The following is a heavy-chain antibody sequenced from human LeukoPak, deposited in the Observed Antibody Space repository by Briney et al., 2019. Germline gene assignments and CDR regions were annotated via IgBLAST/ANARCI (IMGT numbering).Heavy chain of an antibody. Sequence: SETLSLTCTVSGGSISSYYWSWIRQPPGKGLEWIGYIYYSGSTNYNPSLKSRVTISVDTSKNQFSLKLSSVTAADTAVYYCARVITPDAFDIWGQGTMVTVSS. J-gene: IGHJ3*02. D-gene: IGHD2-15*01. CDR1: GGSISSYY. CDR2: IYYSGST. V-gene: IGHV4-59*01. CDR3: ARVITPDAFDI.